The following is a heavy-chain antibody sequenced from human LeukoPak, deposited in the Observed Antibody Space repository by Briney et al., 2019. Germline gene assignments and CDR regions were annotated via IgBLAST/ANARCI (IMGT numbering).Heavy chain of an antibody. CDR2: IYSGGST. J-gene: IGHJ4*02. CDR1: EFTVSSNY. V-gene: IGHV3-66*04. Sequence: GGSLRLSCAASEFTVSSNYMIWVRQAPGKGLEWVSVIYSGGSTYYADSVKGRFTISRDNSRNTLYLQMNSLRTEDTAVYYCARHPALYRYQRLVYFDYWGQGTLVTVSS. D-gene: IGHD2-2*01. CDR3: ARHPALYRYQRLVYFDY.